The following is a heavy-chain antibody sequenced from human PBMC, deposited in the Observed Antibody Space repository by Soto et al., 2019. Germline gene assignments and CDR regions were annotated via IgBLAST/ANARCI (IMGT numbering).Heavy chain of an antibody. D-gene: IGHD6-6*01. Sequence: PGESLKISCKGSGYNFAIYWIGWVRQMPGKGLEWMVFIYPGDSDTRYNPSFQGHVTISADKSISTAYLQWSSPQASDTAIYYCARSYSSSSYFDHWGQGTQVTVSS. CDR3: ARSYSSSSYFDH. CDR2: IYPGDSDT. J-gene: IGHJ4*02. V-gene: IGHV5-51*01. CDR1: GYNFAIYW.